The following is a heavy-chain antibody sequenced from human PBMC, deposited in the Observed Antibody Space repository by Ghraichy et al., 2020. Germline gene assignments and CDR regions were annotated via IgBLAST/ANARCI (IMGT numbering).Heavy chain of an antibody. Sequence: GGSLRLSCAASGFTFSSYAMSWVRQAPGKGLEWVSTISGSGGSTFYADSVKGRFTISRDNSKNTLYMQLNSLRAEDTAVYYCAKERYCSGGGCYTAFDYWGQGILVTVSS. V-gene: IGHV3-23*01. CDR1: GFTFSSYA. CDR2: ISGSGGST. D-gene: IGHD2-15*01. CDR3: AKERYCSGGGCYTAFDY. J-gene: IGHJ4*02.